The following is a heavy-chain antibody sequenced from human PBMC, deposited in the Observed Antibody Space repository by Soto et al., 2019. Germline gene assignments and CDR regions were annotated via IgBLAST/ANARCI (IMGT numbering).Heavy chain of an antibody. D-gene: IGHD6-19*01. CDR3: VAGAVIRGWYVVDY. Sequence: EVQLVESGGGFVKPGGSLRLSCAASHFTFTNAWMYWVRQAPGKGLEWVGRIKTKNDGGTTDLAAPVKGRFAISRDDSKNTLFLQMSSLKTEDTAMYYCVAGAVIRGWYVVDYWGQGTLVTVSS. CDR2: IKTKNDGGTT. V-gene: IGHV3-15*07. J-gene: IGHJ4*02. CDR1: HFTFTNAW.